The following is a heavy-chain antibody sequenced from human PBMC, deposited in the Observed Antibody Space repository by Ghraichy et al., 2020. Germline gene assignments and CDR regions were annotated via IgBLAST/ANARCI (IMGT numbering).Heavy chain of an antibody. CDR3: ARELRIAVAGTFNDY. D-gene: IGHD6-19*01. CDR1: GYTFTGYY. V-gene: IGHV1-2*02. CDR2: INPNSGGT. Sequence: ASVKVSCKASGYTFTGYYMHWVRQAPGQGLEWMGWINPNSGGTNYAQKFQGRVTMTRDTSISTAYMELSRLRSDDTAVYYCARELRIAVAGTFNDYWGQGTLVTVSS. J-gene: IGHJ4*02.